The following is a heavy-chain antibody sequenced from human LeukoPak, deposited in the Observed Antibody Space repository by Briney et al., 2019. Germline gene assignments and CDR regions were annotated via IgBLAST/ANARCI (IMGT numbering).Heavy chain of an antibody. CDR1: GFTFSSYA. V-gene: IGHV3-33*08. CDR3: ARDRGIAAHSDETFDY. Sequence: PGRSLRLSCAASGFTFSSYAMHWVRQAPGKGLEWVAVIWYDGSNKYYADSVKGRFTISRDNSKNTLYLQMNSLRAEDTAVYYCARDRGIAAHSDETFDYWGQGTLVTVSS. D-gene: IGHD6-6*01. J-gene: IGHJ4*02. CDR2: IWYDGSNK.